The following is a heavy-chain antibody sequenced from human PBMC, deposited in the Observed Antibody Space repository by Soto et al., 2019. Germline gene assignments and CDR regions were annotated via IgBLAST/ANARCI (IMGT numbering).Heavy chain of an antibody. J-gene: IGHJ5*02. CDR2: IYYSGST. CDR3: ARSWGDWFGP. CDR1: GGSISSYY. Sequence: SETLSLTCTVSGGSISSYYWSWIRQPPGKGLEWIGYIYYSGSTNYNPSLKSRVTISVDTSKNQFSLKLSSVTAADTAVYYCARSWGDWFGPWGQGTLVTVSS. V-gene: IGHV4-59*01. D-gene: IGHD3-10*01.